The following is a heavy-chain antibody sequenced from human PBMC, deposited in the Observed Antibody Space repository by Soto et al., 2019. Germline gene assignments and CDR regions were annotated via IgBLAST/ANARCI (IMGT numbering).Heavy chain of an antibody. CDR1: GGSISSYY. Sequence: SETLSLTCTVSGGSISSYYWSWIRQPPGKGLEWIGYIYYSGSTNYNPSLKSRVTISVDTSKNQFSPKLSSVTAADTAVYYCARGRNYDIFDLDYWGQGTLVTVSS. J-gene: IGHJ4*02. CDR3: ARGRNYDIFDLDY. V-gene: IGHV4-59*01. D-gene: IGHD3-9*01. CDR2: IYYSGST.